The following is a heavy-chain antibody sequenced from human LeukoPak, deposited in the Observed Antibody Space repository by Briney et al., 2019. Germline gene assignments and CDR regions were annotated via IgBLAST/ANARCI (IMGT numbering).Heavy chain of an antibody. J-gene: IGHJ4*02. D-gene: IGHD4-11*01. Sequence: PGRSLRLSCAASGFTFSSCGMHWVRQAPGKGLGWVAVISYDGSNKYYAGSVKGRFTISRDNSKSTLYLQMNCLRAEDTAVYYCARVRPGSNYVDFDYWGQGTLVTVSS. CDR1: GFTFSSCG. V-gene: IGHV3-33*05. CDR2: ISYDGSNK. CDR3: ARVRPGSNYVDFDY.